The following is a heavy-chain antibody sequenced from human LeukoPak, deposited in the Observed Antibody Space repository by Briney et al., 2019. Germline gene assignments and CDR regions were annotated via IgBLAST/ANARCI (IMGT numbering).Heavy chain of an antibody. CDR2: IIPIFGTA. Sequence: GASVKVSCKASGGTFSSYAISWVRQAPGQGLEWMGGIIPIFGTANYAQKFQGRVTITADESTSTAYMELSSLRSEDTAVYYCARDPNPYDFWSGYRGASRGANWFDPWGQGTLVTVSS. CDR1: GGTFSSYA. D-gene: IGHD3-3*01. V-gene: IGHV1-69*13. CDR3: ARDPNPYDFWSGYRGASRGANWFDP. J-gene: IGHJ5*02.